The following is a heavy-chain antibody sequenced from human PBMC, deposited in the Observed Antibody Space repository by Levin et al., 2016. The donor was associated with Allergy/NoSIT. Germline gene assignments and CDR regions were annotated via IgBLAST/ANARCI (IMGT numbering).Heavy chain of an antibody. V-gene: IGHV4-39*01. J-gene: IGHJ4*02. D-gene: IGHD6-25*01. CDR2: IYYSGST. Sequence: WIRQPPGKGLEWIGSIYYSGSTYYNPSHKSRVTISVDASKNQFSLNLTSVTAEDTAVYYCARLGAAAAEFDYWGQGTLVTVSS. CDR3: ARLGAAAAEFDY.